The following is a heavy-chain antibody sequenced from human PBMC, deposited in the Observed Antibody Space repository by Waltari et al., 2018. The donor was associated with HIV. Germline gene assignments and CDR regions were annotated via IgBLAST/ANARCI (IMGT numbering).Heavy chain of an antibody. J-gene: IGHJ3*02. CDR1: GYTFTDYY. V-gene: IGHV1-2*02. CDR2: NYPNSGDT. Sequence: QVQLVQSGAEVRKPRASVKVSCKTSGYTFTDYYIHWVRQAPGQGPEWIGWNYPNSGDTHFAEKFQGRVTLTRDTSIRTAYVEVSNLRSYDTAVYYCARQMTFYDALDIWGQGTMVSVSS. CDR3: ARQMTFYDALDI.